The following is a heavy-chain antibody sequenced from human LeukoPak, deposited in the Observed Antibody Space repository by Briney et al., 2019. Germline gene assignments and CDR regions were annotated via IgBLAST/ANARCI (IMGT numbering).Heavy chain of an antibody. CDR1: GGSFSGYY. V-gene: IGHV4-34*01. D-gene: IGHD3-10*01. CDR2: INHSGST. J-gene: IGHJ6*03. CDR3: ARDQFYYGSGSYVYYYYYYMDV. Sequence: SETLSLTCAVYGGSFSGYYWSWIRQPPGKGLEWIGEINHSGSTNYNPSLKSRVTISVDTSKNQFSLKLSSVTAADTAVYYCARDQFYYGSGSYVYYYYYYMDVWGKGTTVTVSS.